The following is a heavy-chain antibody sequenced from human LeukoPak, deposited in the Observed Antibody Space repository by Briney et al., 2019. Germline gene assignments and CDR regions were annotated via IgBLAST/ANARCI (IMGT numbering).Heavy chain of an antibody. CDR3: AKALAGYYYGMDV. V-gene: IGHV3-30-3*01. J-gene: IGHJ6*02. CDR1: GFTFSSYA. CDR2: ISYDGSNK. Sequence: TGGSLRLSCAASGFTFSSYAMHWVRQAPGKGLEWVAVISYDGSNKYYADSVKGRFTISRDNSKNTLYLQMNSLRAEDTAVYYCAKALAGYYYGMDVWGQGTTVTVSS.